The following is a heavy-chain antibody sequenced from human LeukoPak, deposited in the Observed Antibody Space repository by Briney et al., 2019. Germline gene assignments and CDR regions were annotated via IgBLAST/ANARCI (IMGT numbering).Heavy chain of an antibody. J-gene: IGHJ4*02. CDR2: VDPEDGET. V-gene: IGHV1-69-2*01. D-gene: IGHD6-19*01. CDR3: ATVGAVAGNVDY. Sequence: ASVKISCKVSGYTSTDYYMHWVQQAPGKGLEWMGLVDPEDGETICAEKFQGRVTITADTSTDTAYMELSSLRSEDTAVYYCATVGAVAGNVDYWGQGTLVTVSS. CDR1: GYTSTDYY.